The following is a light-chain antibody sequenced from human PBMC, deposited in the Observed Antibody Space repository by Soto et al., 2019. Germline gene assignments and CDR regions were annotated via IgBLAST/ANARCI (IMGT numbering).Light chain of an antibody. CDR3: QSYDSSLSGYV. J-gene: IGLJ1*01. CDR1: SSNIGAGYD. Sequence: QSVLTQPPSVSGAPGQRVTISCTGSSSNIGAGYDVHWYQQLPGTAPKLLIYANSNRPSGVLDRFSGSKSGTSASLAITGLQAEDEADYYCQSYDSSLSGYVFGTGTKLTVL. CDR2: ANS. V-gene: IGLV1-40*01.